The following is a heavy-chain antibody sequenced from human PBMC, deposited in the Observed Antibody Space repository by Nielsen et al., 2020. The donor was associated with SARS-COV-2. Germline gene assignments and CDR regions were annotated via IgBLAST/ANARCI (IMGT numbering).Heavy chain of an antibody. J-gene: IGHJ6*03. Sequence: PGKGLEWIGYIYYSGSTNYNPSLKSRVTISVDTSKNQFSLKLSSVTAADTAVYYCARRSSSSVSYYYYYYMDVWGKGTTVTVSS. D-gene: IGHD6-6*01. CDR3: ARRSSSSVSYYYYYYMDV. V-gene: IGHV4-59*08. CDR2: IYYSGST.